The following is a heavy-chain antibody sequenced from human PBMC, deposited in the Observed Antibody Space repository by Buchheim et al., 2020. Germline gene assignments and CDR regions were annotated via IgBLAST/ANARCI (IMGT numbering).Heavy chain of an antibody. CDR1: GDSISSPNYS. V-gene: IGHV4-61*02. Sequence: QVQLQESGPGLVKPSQTLHLTCAVSGDSISSPNYSWTWIRQAAGTGLEWICWYTSGNTKYNRSLKGRVPMSVDTSKNLFSLRLNSVTAADTAVYYCAGDRNRYSGPEDWDWGQGTL. CDR3: AGDRNRYSGPEDWD. J-gene: IGHJ4*02. D-gene: IGHD1-26*01. CDR2: YTSGNT.